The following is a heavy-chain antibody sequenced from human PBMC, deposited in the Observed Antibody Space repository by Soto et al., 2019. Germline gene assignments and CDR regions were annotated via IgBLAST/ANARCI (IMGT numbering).Heavy chain of an antibody. CDR1: GAAHNSGNYY. CDR3: ARLRIATNNYKWFDP. D-gene: IGHD2-21*01. CDR2: IYVTGAV. Sequence: PSETLSLTCSVSGAAHNSGNYYWSWIRQGPGKGLEWIGHIYVTGAVDYNPSLRDRITISQDTSERQFSLNLRLVTAADTAVYYCARLRIATNNYKWFDPWGKGTLFTVSS. V-gene: IGHV4-31*03. J-gene: IGHJ5*02.